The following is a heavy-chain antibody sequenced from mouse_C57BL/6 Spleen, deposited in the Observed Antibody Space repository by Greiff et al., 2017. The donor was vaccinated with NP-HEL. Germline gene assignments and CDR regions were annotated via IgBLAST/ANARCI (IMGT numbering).Heavy chain of an antibody. CDR3: ARDYGSSYPAWFAY. CDR2: IYPSDSET. D-gene: IGHD1-1*01. Sequence: QVQLQQPGAELVRPGSSVKLSCKASGYTFTSYWMDWVKQRPGQGLEWIGNIYPSDSETHYNQKFKDKATLTVDKSSSTAYMQLSSLTSEDSAVYYCARDYGSSYPAWFAYWGQGTLVTVSA. CDR1: GYTFTSYW. V-gene: IGHV1-61*01. J-gene: IGHJ3*01.